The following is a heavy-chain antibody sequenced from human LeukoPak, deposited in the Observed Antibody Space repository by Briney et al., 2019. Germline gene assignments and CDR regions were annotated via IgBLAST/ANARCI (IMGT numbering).Heavy chain of an antibody. D-gene: IGHD6-6*01. Sequence: GRSLRLSCAASGFTFDDYAMRWVRQAPGKGLEWVSGISWNSGSIGYADSVKGRFTISRDNAKNSLYLPMNSLRAEDTAVYYCARTRLPYSSSSVAYYFDYWGQGTLVTVSS. J-gene: IGHJ4*02. CDR1: GFTFDDYA. CDR2: ISWNSGSI. V-gene: IGHV3-9*01. CDR3: ARTRLPYSSSSVAYYFDY.